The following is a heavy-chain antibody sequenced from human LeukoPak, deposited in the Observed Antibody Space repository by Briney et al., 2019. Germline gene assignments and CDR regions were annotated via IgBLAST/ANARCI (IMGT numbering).Heavy chain of an antibody. Sequence: ASVKVSCKASGYTFTSYGISWVRQAPGQGLEWMGWISAYNGNTNYAQKLQGRVTMTTDTSTCTAYMELRSLRSDDTAVYYCARDVDYYDSSGPNWFDPWGQGTLVTVSS. J-gene: IGHJ5*02. V-gene: IGHV1-18*01. CDR2: ISAYNGNT. CDR3: ARDVDYYDSSGPNWFDP. D-gene: IGHD3-22*01. CDR1: GYTFTSYG.